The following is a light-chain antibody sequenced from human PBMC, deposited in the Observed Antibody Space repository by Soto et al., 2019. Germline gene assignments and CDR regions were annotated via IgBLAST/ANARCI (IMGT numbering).Light chain of an antibody. Sequence: QSALTQPPSASGSPGKSVTISCTGTSSDVGGYNYVSWYQQHPGKAPKLMIYEVSKRPSGVPDRFSGSKSGNTASLTVSGLQAEDEADYYCSSYAGSNNFGVVFGGGTKLTVL. CDR3: SSYAGSNNFGVV. J-gene: IGLJ2*01. V-gene: IGLV2-8*01. CDR1: SSDVGGYNY. CDR2: EVS.